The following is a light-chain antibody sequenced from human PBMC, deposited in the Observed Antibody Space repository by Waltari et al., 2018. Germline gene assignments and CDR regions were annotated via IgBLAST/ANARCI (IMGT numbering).Light chain of an antibody. CDR1: QSVGRS. CDR3: QHYVRLPVT. V-gene: IGKV3D-20*01. CDR2: DAS. Sequence: SCGASQSVGRSLAWYQQKPGRAPRLLLYDASSRATGIPDRFSGSGFGTDFSLTISRLEPEDFAVYYCQHYVRLPVTFGQGTKVEIK. J-gene: IGKJ1*01.